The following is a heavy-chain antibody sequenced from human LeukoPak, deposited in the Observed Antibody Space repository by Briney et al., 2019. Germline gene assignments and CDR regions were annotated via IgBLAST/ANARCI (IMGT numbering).Heavy chain of an antibody. CDR3: ARVADTAMVLNYYFDY. D-gene: IGHD5-18*01. CDR1: GFTFSSYE. V-gene: IGHV3-48*03. Sequence: PGGSLRLSCAASGFTFSSYEMNWVRQAPGKELEWVSYISSSGSTIYYADSVKGRFTISRDNAKNSLYLQMNSLRAEDTAVYYCARVADTAMVLNYYFDYWGQGTLVTVSS. J-gene: IGHJ4*02. CDR2: ISSSGSTI.